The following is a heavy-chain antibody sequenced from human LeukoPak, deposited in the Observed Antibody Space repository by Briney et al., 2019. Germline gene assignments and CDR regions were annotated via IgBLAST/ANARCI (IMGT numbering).Heavy chain of an antibody. Sequence: GGSLRLSCAASGFTFSSYAMSWVRQAPGKGLEWVANIKQDETEKFSVDSVKGRFTISRDNAKNSLYLQMNSLRAEDTAVYYCARSKSWYDAFDIWGQGTKVTVSA. CDR1: GFTFSSYA. CDR3: ARSKSWYDAFDI. CDR2: IKQDETEK. J-gene: IGHJ3*02. D-gene: IGHD2-15*01. V-gene: IGHV3-7*04.